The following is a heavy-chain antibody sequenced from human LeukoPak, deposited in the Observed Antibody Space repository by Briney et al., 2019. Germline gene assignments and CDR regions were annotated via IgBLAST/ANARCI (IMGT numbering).Heavy chain of an antibody. V-gene: IGHV3-9*01. J-gene: IGHJ4*02. Sequence: TGGSLRLSCAASGFTFDDYVMHWVRQAPGKGLEWVSGISWNSGSIDYADSVKGRFTISRDNAKNSLYLQMNSLRTEDTASYYCAKDAGLAVAGTASSSFDYWGQGTLVTVSS. CDR2: ISWNSGSI. CDR1: GFTFDDYV. CDR3: AKDAGLAVAGTASSSFDY. D-gene: IGHD6-19*01.